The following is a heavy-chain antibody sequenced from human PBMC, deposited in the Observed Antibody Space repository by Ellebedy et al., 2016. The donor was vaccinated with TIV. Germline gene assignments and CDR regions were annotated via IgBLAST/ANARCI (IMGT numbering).Heavy chain of an antibody. D-gene: IGHD6-6*01. Sequence: GESLKISCAASGFTFSSYAMSWVRQAPGKGLEWVSTISNTGSRTYYADSVEGRFIISRDNSKKTLYLQMNSLRAEDTAVYYCARGRQLVRGYFDYWGQGTLVTVSS. CDR2: ISNTGSRT. CDR3: ARGRQLVRGYFDY. J-gene: IGHJ4*02. CDR1: GFTFSSYA. V-gene: IGHV3-23*01.